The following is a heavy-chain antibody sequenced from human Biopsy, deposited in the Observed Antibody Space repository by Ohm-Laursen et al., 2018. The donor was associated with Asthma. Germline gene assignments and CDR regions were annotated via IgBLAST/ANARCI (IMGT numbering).Heavy chain of an antibody. J-gene: IGHJ5*02. CDR2: IDQSGYT. Sequence: SVTLSLTCTVYGGYLTGHYWNWIRQSPGKGLEWIGEIDQSGYTNYNPSLKSRVTISADTSKNQFHLNLSSVTDADTAVYFCARAAITGIRGWFDPWGQGTQVTVSS. V-gene: IGHV4-34*01. CDR3: ARAAITGIRGWFDP. D-gene: IGHD1-20*01. CDR1: GGYLTGHY.